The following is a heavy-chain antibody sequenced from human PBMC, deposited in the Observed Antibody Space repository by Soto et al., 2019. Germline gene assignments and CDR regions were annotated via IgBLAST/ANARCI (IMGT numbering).Heavy chain of an antibody. J-gene: IGHJ5*02. Sequence: GGSLRLSCEASGFTFSGLDMHWVRQPPGKGLEWVSSIGTAGDTYYAVSVKGRFTISRDNAKNSLYLQMNSLRVEDTAVYYCVRDVRGAETPYNWFAPWGQGVLVTVSS. V-gene: IGHV3-13*01. CDR3: VRDVRGAETPYNWFAP. CDR1: GFTFSGLD. CDR2: IGTAGDT.